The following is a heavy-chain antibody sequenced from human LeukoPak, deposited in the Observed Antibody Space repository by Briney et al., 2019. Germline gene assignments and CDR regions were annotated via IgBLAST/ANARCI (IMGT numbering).Heavy chain of an antibody. J-gene: IGHJ3*02. CDR2: IRDSGTST. Sequence: PGGSLRLSCAASGFTFNNYALSWVRQAPGKGLEWVSAIRDSGTSTYYADSVKGRFTISRDNSKNTLYLQMNSLRAEDTAVYYCAKDTRSVYYGAFDIWGQGTMVTVSS. CDR1: GFTFNNYA. D-gene: IGHD3-10*01. CDR3: AKDTRSVYYGAFDI. V-gene: IGHV3-23*01.